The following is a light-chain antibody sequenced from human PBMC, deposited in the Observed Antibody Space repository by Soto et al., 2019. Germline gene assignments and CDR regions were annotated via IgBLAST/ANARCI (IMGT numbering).Light chain of an antibody. CDR3: QQYYSYPFT. CDR2: AAS. Sequence: DIQMTQSPSTLSGSVGDRVTITCRASQTISSWLAWYQQKPGKAPKLLIFAASTLQSGVPSRFSGSGSGTDFTLTISCLQSEDLATYYCQQYYSYPFTFGGGTKVDIK. J-gene: IGKJ4*01. CDR1: QTISSW. V-gene: IGKV1-5*01.